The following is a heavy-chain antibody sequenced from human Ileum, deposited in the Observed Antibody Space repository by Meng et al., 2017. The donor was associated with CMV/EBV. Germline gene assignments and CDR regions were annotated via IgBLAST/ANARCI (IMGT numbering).Heavy chain of an antibody. CDR2: IYYSGST. Sequence: QVEREGSGPGLVKPSETLSLTCTVSGGSLGSSDYYWGWIRQPPGKGLEWIATIYYSGSTYYNPSLKTPVTISVDTSKNQFSLRLSSVTAADTAVYYCAGGIKTGIADYWGQGTLVTVSS. CDR1: GGSLGSSDYY. J-gene: IGHJ4*02. D-gene: IGHD2-21*01. CDR3: AGGIKTGIADY. V-gene: IGHV4-39*07.